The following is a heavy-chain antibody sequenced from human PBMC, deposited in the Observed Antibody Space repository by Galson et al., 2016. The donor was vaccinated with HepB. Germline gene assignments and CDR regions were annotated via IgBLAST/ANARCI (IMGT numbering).Heavy chain of an antibody. CDR1: GFTFSSYS. D-gene: IGHD5/OR15-5a*01. Sequence: SLRLSCAASGFTFSSYSMNWVRQAPGKGLEWVASIFSSGGYIDYADSVKGRFTVSRDNAKNSLYLQMNSLRAEDTAVYYCARRGLLHLALDNWGQGTLVTVSS. J-gene: IGHJ4*02. CDR3: ARRGLLHLALDN. CDR2: IFSSGGYI. V-gene: IGHV3-21*03.